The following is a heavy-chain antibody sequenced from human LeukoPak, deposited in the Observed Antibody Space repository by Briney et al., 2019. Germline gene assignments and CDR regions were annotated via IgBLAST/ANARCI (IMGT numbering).Heavy chain of an antibody. J-gene: IGHJ4*02. D-gene: IGHD3-3*02. CDR1: GGSIRTYY. CDR3: ASLAAGISGPFDF. Sequence: SETLSLTCTVSGGSIRTYYWSWIRQPPGKGLEWIGYIYNIGSTKYNPSLKSRVTISVDTSKNQFSLKLSSVTAADTAVYYCASLAAGISGPFDFWGQGTLVTVSS. V-gene: IGHV4-59*01. CDR2: IYNIGST.